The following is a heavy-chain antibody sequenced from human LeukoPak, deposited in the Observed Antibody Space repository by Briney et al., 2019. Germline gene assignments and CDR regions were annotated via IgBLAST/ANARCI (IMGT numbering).Heavy chain of an antibody. CDR3: ARARKYYDILTGWQTTFDY. D-gene: IGHD3-9*01. Sequence: GASVKVSCKASGGTSSSYAISWVRQAPGQGLEWMGGIIPIFGTANYAQKFQGRVTITADESTSTAYMELSSLRSEDTAVYYCARARKYYDILTGWQTTFDYWGQGTLVTVSS. CDR2: IIPIFGTA. J-gene: IGHJ4*02. CDR1: GGTSSSYA. V-gene: IGHV1-69*13.